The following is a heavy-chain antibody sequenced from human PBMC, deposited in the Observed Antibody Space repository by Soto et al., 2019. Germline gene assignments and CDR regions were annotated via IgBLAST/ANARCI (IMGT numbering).Heavy chain of an antibody. CDR2: IDPSDSYT. V-gene: IGHV5-10-1*01. J-gene: IGHJ6*02. Sequence: PGESLKISCKGSGYSFTSYWISWVRQMPGKGLEWMGRIDPSDSYTNYSPSFQGHVTISADKSISTAHLQWSSLKASDTAMYYCAAVYDILTGRVYGMDVWGQGTTVTVSS. CDR3: AAVYDILTGRVYGMDV. CDR1: GYSFTSYW. D-gene: IGHD3-9*01.